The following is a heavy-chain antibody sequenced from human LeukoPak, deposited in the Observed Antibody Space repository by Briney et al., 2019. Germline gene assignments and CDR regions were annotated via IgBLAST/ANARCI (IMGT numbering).Heavy chain of an antibody. CDR1: GFTIDDYA. CDR3: TKDNYCQRATCHGGWFDP. D-gene: IGHD2-15*01. CDR2: IYWNSGGA. Sequence: GGSLRLSCAASGFTIDDYATHWVRQAPGKGLEWVAGIYWNSGGAVYADSVQGRFTISRDNAKNSLYLQMNSLRTEDTAFYYCTKDNYCQRATCHGGWFDPWGQGTLVTVSS. V-gene: IGHV3-9*01. J-gene: IGHJ5*02.